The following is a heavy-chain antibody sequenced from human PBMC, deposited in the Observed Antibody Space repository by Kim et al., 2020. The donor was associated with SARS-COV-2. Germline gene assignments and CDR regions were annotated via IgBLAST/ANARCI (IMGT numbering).Heavy chain of an antibody. V-gene: IGHV1-2*02. D-gene: IGHD2-2*01. Sequence: QKFQGRVTMTRDTSISTAYMELSRLRSDDTAVYYCAKEAVVPAAISMDVWGQGTTVTVSS. J-gene: IGHJ6*02. CDR3: AKEAVVPAAISMDV.